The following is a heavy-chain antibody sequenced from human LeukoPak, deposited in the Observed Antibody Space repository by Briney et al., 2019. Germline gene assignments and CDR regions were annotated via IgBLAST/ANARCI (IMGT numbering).Heavy chain of an antibody. J-gene: IGHJ4*02. CDR1: GYTFTGYY. D-gene: IGHD3-3*01. CDR3: ARDPAYYDFWSGYRGGYYFDY. V-gene: IGHV1-2*02. CDR2: INPNSGGT. Sequence: ASVKVSCKASGYTFTGYYMHWVRQAPGQGLEWMGWINPNSGGTNYAQKFQGRVTMTRDTSISTAYMELSRLRSDDTAVYYCARDPAYYDFWSGYRGGYYFDYWGQGTLVTVSS.